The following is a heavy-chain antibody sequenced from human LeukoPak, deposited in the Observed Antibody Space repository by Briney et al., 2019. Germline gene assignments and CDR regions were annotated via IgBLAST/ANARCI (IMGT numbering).Heavy chain of an antibody. CDR1: GFTFRDYN. J-gene: IGHJ6*02. V-gene: IGHV3-11*01. D-gene: IGHD3-9*01. CDR2: ITDSGSTI. CDR3: ARSIGLTGGGVDV. Sequence: GGSLRLSCAASGFTFRDYNMNWVRQAPGQGLERVSYITDSGSTIHYADPVNGRFTIFRDNAKNSLYLQMNSLRAEDSAVYYCARSIGLTGGGVDVWGRGTTVTVSS.